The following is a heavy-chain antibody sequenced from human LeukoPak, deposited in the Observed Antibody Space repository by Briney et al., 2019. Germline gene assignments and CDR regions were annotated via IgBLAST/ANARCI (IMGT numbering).Heavy chain of an antibody. D-gene: IGHD2-2*01. CDR1: RYTFTSYY. CDR2: INPSGGST. Sequence: ASVKVSCKASRYTFTSYYMHWVRQAPGQGLEWLGIINPSGGSTSYAQKFQGRVTMTRDTSTSTVYMELSSLRSEDTAVYYCARDLNIVVVPAAMSNWFDPWGQGTLVTVSS. CDR3: ARDLNIVVVPAAMSNWFDP. V-gene: IGHV1-46*03. J-gene: IGHJ5*02.